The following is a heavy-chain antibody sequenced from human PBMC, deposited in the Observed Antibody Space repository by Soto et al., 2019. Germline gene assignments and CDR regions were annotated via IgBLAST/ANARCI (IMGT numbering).Heavy chain of an antibody. D-gene: IGHD2-2*01. Sequence: ASVKVSCKASGYTFTSYGISWVRQAPGQGLEWMGWISAYNGNTNYAQKLQGRVTMTTDTSTSTAYMELRSLRSDDTAVYYCAIDLGYCSSTSCYAGSYFDYWGQGTLVTVSS. CDR3: AIDLGYCSSTSCYAGSYFDY. CDR2: ISAYNGNT. CDR1: GYTFTSYG. J-gene: IGHJ4*02. V-gene: IGHV1-18*01.